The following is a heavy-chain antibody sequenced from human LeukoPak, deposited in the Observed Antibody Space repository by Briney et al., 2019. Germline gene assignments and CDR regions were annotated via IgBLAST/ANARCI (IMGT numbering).Heavy chain of an antibody. CDR1: GYTFTSYA. J-gene: IGHJ4*02. D-gene: IGHD1-20*01. V-gene: IGHV1-3*01. CDR3: ARSTNNWNDEPPSKY. Sequence: ASVNVSCKASGYTFTSYAMHWVRQAPGQRLEWMGWINAGNGNTKYSQKFQGRVTITRDTSASTAYMELSSLRSEDTAVYYCARSTNNWNDEPPSKYWGQGTLVTVSS. CDR2: INAGNGNT.